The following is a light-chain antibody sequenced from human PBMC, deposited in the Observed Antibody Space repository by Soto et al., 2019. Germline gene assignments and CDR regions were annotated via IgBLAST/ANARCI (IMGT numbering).Light chain of an antibody. Sequence: QSALTQPASVSGSPGQSITISCTGTSSDIGKYNLVSWYQQHSGKAPKLLIYEGSTRPSGVSSRFSGSKSGNTASLTISGLQAEDEADYYCYSYAGRSSPWVFGGGTKLTVL. V-gene: IGLV2-23*01. J-gene: IGLJ3*02. CDR2: EGS. CDR3: YSYAGRSSPWV. CDR1: SSDIGKYNL.